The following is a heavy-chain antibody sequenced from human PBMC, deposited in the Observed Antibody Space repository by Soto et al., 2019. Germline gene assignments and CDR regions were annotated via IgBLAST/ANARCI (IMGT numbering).Heavy chain of an antibody. J-gene: IGHJ6*02. CDR3: AREGQAPYYYYGMDV. Sequence: QVQVVQSGDEVKKPGASVKVSCKASDYTFTNYGFSWVRQAPGQGLEWMGWISGYNGNTKYAEKFQGRVTMTTDTSTSTAHMELRSLGSDDTAVYYCAREGQAPYYYYGMDVWGQGTAVTVSS. V-gene: IGHV1-18*01. CDR1: DYTFTNYG. CDR2: ISGYNGNT.